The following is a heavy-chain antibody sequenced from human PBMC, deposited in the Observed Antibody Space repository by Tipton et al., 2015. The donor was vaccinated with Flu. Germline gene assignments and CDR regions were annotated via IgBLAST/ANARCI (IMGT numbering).Heavy chain of an antibody. CDR2: INHSGST. CDR3: ARRGGRYCSSTSCSTYNWFDP. D-gene: IGHD2-2*01. J-gene: IGHJ5*02. V-gene: IGHV4-34*01. CDR1: GGSFSGYY. Sequence: TLSLTCAVYGGSFSGYYWSWIRQPPGKGLEWIGEINHSGSTNYNPSLKSRVTISVDTSKNQFSLKLSSVTAADTAVYYCARRGGRYCSSTSCSTYNWFDPWGQGTLVTVSS.